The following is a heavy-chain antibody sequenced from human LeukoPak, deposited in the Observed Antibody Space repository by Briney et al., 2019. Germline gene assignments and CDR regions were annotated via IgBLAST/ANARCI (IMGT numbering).Heavy chain of an antibody. CDR1: GFTFSDYY. J-gene: IGHJ4*02. CDR2: ISSSGSTI. D-gene: IGHD3-10*01. CDR3: AREPYGFTMVRGVIDY. Sequence: GGSLRLSCAASGFTFSDYYMSWIRQAPGKGLEWVSYISSSGSTIYYADSVKGRFTISRDNAKNSLYPQMNSLRAEDTAVYYCAREPYGFTMVRGVIDYWGQGTLATVSS. V-gene: IGHV3-11*04.